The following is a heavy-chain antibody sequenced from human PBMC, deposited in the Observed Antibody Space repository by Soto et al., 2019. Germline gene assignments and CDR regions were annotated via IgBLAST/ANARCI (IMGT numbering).Heavy chain of an antibody. D-gene: IGHD3-16*01. CDR1: GFTFGSYA. CDR2: INHNGVSR. V-gene: IGHV3-64*04. CDR3: AKAARTTNAYDFDY. Sequence: GGSLRLSCSASGFTFGSYAFHWVRQASGKGLEYVSAINHNGVSRYYADSVKGRFTISRDDSKNTLYLQMNSLRAEDTSLYFCAKAARTTNAYDFDYWGQGTLVTVS. J-gene: IGHJ4*02.